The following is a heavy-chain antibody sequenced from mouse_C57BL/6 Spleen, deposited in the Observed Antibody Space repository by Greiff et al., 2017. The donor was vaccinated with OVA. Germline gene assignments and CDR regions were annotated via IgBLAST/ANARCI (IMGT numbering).Heavy chain of an antibody. D-gene: IGHD1-1*01. CDR3: ARRYYYGSSPLFDY. CDR1: GYTFTSYW. J-gene: IGHJ2*01. V-gene: IGHV1-50*01. CDR2: IDPSDSYT. Sequence: QVQLQQPGAELVKPGASVKLSCKASGYTFTSYWMQWVKQRPGQGLEWIGEIDPSDSYTNYNQKFKGKATLTVDTSSSTAYMQLSSLTSEDSAVYYCARRYYYGSSPLFDYWGQGTTLTVPS.